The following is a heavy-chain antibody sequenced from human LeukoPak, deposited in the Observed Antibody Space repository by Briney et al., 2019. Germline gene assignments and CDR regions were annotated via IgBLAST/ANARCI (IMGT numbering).Heavy chain of an antibody. CDR1: GGSISSYY. CDR2: IFYSGST. D-gene: IGHD3-22*01. CDR3: ATYYDSSGYKLDY. V-gene: IGHV4-59*01. J-gene: IGHJ4*02. Sequence: SETLSLTCTVSGGSISSYYWSWIRQPPGKGLEWIGYIFYSGSTNYNPSLKSRVTISVDTSKNQFSLKLSSVTAADTAMYYCATYYDSSGYKLDYWGQGTLVTVSS.